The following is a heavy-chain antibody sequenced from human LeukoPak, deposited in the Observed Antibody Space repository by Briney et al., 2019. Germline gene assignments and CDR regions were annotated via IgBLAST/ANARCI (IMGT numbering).Heavy chain of an antibody. CDR3: AGNVDTAMFGNY. D-gene: IGHD5-18*01. Sequence: SVKVSCKASGGTFSSYAISWVRQAPGQGLEWMGGIIPIFGTANYAQKFQGRVTITADESTSTAYMELSSLRSEDTAVHYCAGNVDTAMFGNYWGQGTLVTVSS. V-gene: IGHV1-69*13. CDR2: IIPIFGTA. J-gene: IGHJ4*02. CDR1: GGTFSSYA.